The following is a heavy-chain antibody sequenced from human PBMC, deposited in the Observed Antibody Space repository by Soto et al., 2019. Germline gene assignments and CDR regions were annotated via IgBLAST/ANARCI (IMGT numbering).Heavy chain of an antibody. Sequence: GGSLRLSCAASGFTFSSYAIHWVRQAPGKGLEWVAVISYDGSNKYYADSVKGRFTISRDNSKSTLYLQMNSLRAEDTAVYYCARARGYGGYDWGAYYGMDVWGQGTTVTVSS. CDR2: ISYDGSNK. CDR3: ARARGYGGYDWGAYYGMDV. D-gene: IGHD5-12*01. V-gene: IGHV3-30-3*01. J-gene: IGHJ6*02. CDR1: GFTFSSYA.